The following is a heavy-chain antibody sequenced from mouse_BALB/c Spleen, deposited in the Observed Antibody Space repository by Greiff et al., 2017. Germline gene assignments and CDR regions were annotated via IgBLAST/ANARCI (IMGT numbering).Heavy chain of an antibody. CDR3: ARGGYDYDGHAMDY. CDR2: INPGSGGT. Sequence: QVQLKQSGAELVRPGTSVKVSCKASGYAFTNYLIEWVKQRPGQGLEWIGVINPGSGGTNYNEKFKGKATLTADKSSSTAYMQLSSLTSDDSAVYFCARGGYDYDGHAMDYWGQGTSVTVSS. J-gene: IGHJ4*01. D-gene: IGHD2-4*01. V-gene: IGHV1-54*03. CDR1: GYAFTNYL.